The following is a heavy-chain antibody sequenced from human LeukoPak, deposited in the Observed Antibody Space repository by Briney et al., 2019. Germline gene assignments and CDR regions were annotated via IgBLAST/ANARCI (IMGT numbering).Heavy chain of an antibody. D-gene: IGHD2-15*01. J-gene: IGHJ3*02. Sequence: PSETLSLTCTLSGGSISGSSYYWGWIRQPPGKGLEWIGSIYYSGSTYYNPSLKSRVTISVDTSKNQFSLKLSSVTAANTAVYYCAMTLGYCSGGSCYWAAFDIWGQGTMVTVSS. CDR1: GGSISGSSYY. CDR3: AMTLGYCSGGSCYWAAFDI. CDR2: IYYSGST. V-gene: IGHV4-39*01.